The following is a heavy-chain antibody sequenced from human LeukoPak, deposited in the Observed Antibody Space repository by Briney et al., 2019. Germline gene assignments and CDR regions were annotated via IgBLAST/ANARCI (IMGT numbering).Heavy chain of an antibody. V-gene: IGHV1-69*04. CDR3: ARELSGRAARPFDY. Sequence: GSSVKVSCKASGGTFSSYAISWVRQAPGQGLEWMGRIIPILGIANYAQKFQGRVTITADKSTSTVYMELSSLRSEDTAVYYCARELSGRAARPFDYWGQGTLVTVSS. J-gene: IGHJ4*02. CDR2: IIPILGIA. CDR1: GGTFSSYA. D-gene: IGHD6-6*01.